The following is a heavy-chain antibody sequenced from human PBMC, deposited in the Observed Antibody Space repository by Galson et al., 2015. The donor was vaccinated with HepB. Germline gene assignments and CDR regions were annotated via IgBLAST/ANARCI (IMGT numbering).Heavy chain of an antibody. D-gene: IGHD1-1*01. Sequence: SLRLSCAVSGLMFRSYAMNWVRQAPGKGLEWVSSITSSGDTGYYADSVRGRFTISRDNAKDFLYLQMNSLRADDTAVYYCARDRPYNNSVSQLHYWGQGTLLTVAS. CDR2: ITSSGDTG. J-gene: IGHJ4*02. V-gene: IGHV3-21*04. CDR1: GLMFRSYA. CDR3: ARDRPYNNSVSQLHY.